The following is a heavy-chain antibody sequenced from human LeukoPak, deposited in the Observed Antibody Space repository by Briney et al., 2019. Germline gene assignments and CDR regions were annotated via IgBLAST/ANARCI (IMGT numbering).Heavy chain of an antibody. J-gene: IGHJ4*02. CDR3: ARDHWNYHAFDY. V-gene: IGHV3-53*01. Sequence: GGSLRLSCAASGFLVSDNYMHWLRQAPGKGLEWVSVLYTGGSTYYADSGKGRFTISRDNSKNTLYLQMNSLRVEDTAVYYCARDHWNYHAFDYWGQGTLATVSS. CDR2: LYTGGST. CDR1: GFLVSDNY. D-gene: IGHD1-7*01.